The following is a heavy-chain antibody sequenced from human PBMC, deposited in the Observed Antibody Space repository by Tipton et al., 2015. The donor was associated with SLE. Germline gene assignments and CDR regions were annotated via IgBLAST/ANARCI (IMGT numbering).Heavy chain of an antibody. CDR3: ATDYYDSSGYPTFFDY. V-gene: IGHV3-30*04. D-gene: IGHD3-22*01. J-gene: IGHJ4*02. CDR1: GFTFSTYA. CDR2: ISYDGSNK. Sequence: SLRLSCAASGFTFSTYAMHWVRQAPGKGLEWVAVISYDGSNKYYADSVKGRFTISRDDSKNTVYLQMNDLRVEDTAVYYCATDYYDSSGYPTFFDYWGQGTLVTVSS.